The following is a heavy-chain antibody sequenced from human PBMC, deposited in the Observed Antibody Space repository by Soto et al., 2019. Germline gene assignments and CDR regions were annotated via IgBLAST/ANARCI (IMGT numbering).Heavy chain of an antibody. CDR3: ARDGIVGANDAFDI. CDR2: IWYDGSNK. CDR1: GFTFSSYG. Sequence: GGSLRLSCAASGFTFSSYGMHWVRQAPGKGLEWVAVIWYDGSNKYYADSVKGRFTISRDNSKNTLYLQMNSLRAEDTAVYSCARDGIVGANDAFDIWGQGTMVTVSS. D-gene: IGHD1-26*01. V-gene: IGHV3-33*01. J-gene: IGHJ3*02.